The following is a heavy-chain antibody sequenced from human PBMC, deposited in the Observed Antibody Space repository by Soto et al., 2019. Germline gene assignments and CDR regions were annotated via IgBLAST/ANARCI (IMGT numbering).Heavy chain of an antibody. D-gene: IGHD6-19*01. CDR3: ARYRRGTGWYYLDY. J-gene: IGHJ4*02. CDR1: GGSISSGGYS. CDR2: MYHSGST. V-gene: IGHV4-30-2*02. Sequence: SETLSLTCAVSGGSISSGGYSWSWIRQPPGKGLEWIGYMYHSGSTYYNPSLKSRVTISIDRSKNQFSLALTSVTAADTALYFCARYRRGTGWYYLDYWGQGILVTVSS.